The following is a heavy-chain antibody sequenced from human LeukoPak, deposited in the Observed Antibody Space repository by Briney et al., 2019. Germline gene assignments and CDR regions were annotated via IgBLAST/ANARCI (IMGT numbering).Heavy chain of an antibody. D-gene: IGHD3-9*01. Sequence: ASVKVSCKASGYTFTSYGISWVRQAPGQWLEWMGWISAYNGNTNYAQKLQGRVTMTTDTSTSTAYMELRSLRSDDTAVYYCASHDILTGSPVYYYGMDVWGQGTTVTVSS. V-gene: IGHV1-18*01. CDR2: ISAYNGNT. J-gene: IGHJ6*02. CDR1: GYTFTSYG. CDR3: ASHDILTGSPVYYYGMDV.